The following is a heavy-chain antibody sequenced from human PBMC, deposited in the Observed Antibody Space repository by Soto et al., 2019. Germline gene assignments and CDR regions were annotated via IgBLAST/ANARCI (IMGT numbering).Heavy chain of an antibody. CDR1: GFTFSSYA. CDR3: AKDLLDASGQSLVRGRYFQH. V-gene: IGHV3-23*01. J-gene: IGHJ1*01. D-gene: IGHD3-3*01. CDR2: ISGSGGST. Sequence: GGSLRLSCAASGFTFSSYAMSWVRQAPGKGLEWVSAISGSGGSTYYADSVKGRFTISRDNSKNTLYLQMNSLRAEDTAVYYCAKDLLDASGQSLVRGRYFQHWGQGTLVTVSS.